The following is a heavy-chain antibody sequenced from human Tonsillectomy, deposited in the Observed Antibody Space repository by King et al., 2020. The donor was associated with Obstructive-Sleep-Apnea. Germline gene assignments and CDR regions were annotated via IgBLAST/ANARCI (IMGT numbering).Heavy chain of an antibody. Sequence: QLQESGPGLLKPSQTLSLTCTVSGGSISSAGYHWSWIRQHPGKGLEWIGFIYYSGSTQYNPSLKSRVTMSVDTSKNQFSLKLDSTTAADTAVYFCAREEVRRYSNPPYYNGMDVWGQGTTVTVSS. CDR2: IYYSGST. V-gene: IGHV4-31*03. J-gene: IGHJ6*02. CDR1: GGSISSAGYH. CDR3: AREEVRRYSNPPYYNGMDV. D-gene: IGHD4-11*01.